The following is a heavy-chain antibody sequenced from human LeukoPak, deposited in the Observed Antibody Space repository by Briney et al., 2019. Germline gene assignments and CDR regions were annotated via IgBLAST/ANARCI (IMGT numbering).Heavy chain of an antibody. J-gene: IGHJ4*02. CDR3: ARDGPSGSITYDY. Sequence: ASVKVSCKASGYTFIDYYMHWLRQAPGQGLEWMGWINPKSGGTDYAQKFQGRVTMTRDTSISTAYMELSGLRSDDTAVYHCARDGPSGSITYDYWGQGTVVTVSS. CDR2: INPKSGGT. CDR1: GYTFIDYY. V-gene: IGHV1-2*02. D-gene: IGHD3-10*01.